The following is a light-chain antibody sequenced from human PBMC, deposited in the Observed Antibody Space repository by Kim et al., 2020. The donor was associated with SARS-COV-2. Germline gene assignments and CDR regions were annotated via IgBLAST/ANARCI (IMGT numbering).Light chain of an antibody. V-gene: IGLV3-21*04. J-gene: IGLJ2*01. CDR3: RVWDSGVV. Sequence: VSVDQGKTARSTCGGNDIGSKSVQWYQQKPGQAPVLVIYYDSDRPSGIPERFSGSNSGNTATLTISRVEDGDEADYYCRVWDSGVVFGGGTQLTVL. CDR2: YDS. CDR1: DIGSKS.